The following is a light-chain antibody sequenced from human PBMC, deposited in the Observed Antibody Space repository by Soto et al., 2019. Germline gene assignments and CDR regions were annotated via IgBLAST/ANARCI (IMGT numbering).Light chain of an antibody. CDR1: QVINNY. V-gene: IGKV1-27*01. J-gene: IGKJ1*01. Sequence: DIQMTQSPSSLSASVGDRVTITCRASQVINNYLAWYQQKPGRVPQLLIYGASTLHSGVPSRFSGSGSGTDFTLTISSLQPEDAATYFCEHYFGAPWAFGQGTKVEI. CDR2: GAS. CDR3: EHYFGAPWA.